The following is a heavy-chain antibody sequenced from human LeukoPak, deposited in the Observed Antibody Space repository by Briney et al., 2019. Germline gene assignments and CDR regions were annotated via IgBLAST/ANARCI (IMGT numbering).Heavy chain of an antibody. D-gene: IGHD1-1*01. CDR2: ISGSGGST. J-gene: IGHJ4*02. V-gene: IGHV3-23*01. Sequence: QSGGSVSLLCAASGLTFSSHAMIWARHAPGKGREWVSCISGSGGSTYYADSVKGRFTISRDNSKNTLYLQMNSLRAEDTAVYYCAKGYRTTGTTVDYWGQGTLVTVSS. CDR3: AKGYRTTGTTVDY. CDR1: GLTFSSHA.